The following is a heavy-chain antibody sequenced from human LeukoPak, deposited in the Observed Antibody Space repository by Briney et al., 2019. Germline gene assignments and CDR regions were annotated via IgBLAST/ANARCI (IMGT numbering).Heavy chain of an antibody. Sequence: TPSETLSLTCAVYGGSFSGYYCSWIRQPPGKGLEWIGEINHSGSTNYNPSLKSRVTISVDTSKNQFSLKLSSVTAADTAVYYCARLDCSSTSCFLHYWGQGTLVTVSS. CDR2: INHSGST. D-gene: IGHD2-2*01. V-gene: IGHV4-34*01. CDR1: GGSFSGYY. J-gene: IGHJ4*02. CDR3: ARLDCSSTSCFLHY.